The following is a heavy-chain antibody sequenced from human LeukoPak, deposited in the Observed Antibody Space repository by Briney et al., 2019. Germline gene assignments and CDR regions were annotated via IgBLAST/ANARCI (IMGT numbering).Heavy chain of an antibody. J-gene: IGHJ4*02. D-gene: IGHD1-7*01. V-gene: IGHV1-2*02. CDR3: VRDGLNWNYDY. CDR2: ISPTSGDT. CDR1: GYTFTDYY. Sequence: ASVKVSCKASGYTFTDYYIHWVRQAPGQGLEWMGWISPTSGDTRYAQKFQGRVAMTRDTSISTAYMELSRLRSDDTAVYYCVRDGLNWNYDYWGQGTLVAVSS.